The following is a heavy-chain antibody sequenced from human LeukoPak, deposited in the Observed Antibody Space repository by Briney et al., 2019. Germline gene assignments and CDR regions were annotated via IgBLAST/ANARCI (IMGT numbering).Heavy chain of an antibody. Sequence: PGGSLRLSCAASGFTFSSYWMSWVRQAPGKGLEWVANIKQDGSEKYYVDSVKGRFTISRDNAKNSLYLQMNSLRAEDTAVYYCARALFWSGCYRAVAFDIWGQGTMVTVSS. CDR1: GFTFSSYW. CDR2: IKQDGSEK. D-gene: IGHD3-3*01. V-gene: IGHV3-7*01. CDR3: ARALFWSGCYRAVAFDI. J-gene: IGHJ3*02.